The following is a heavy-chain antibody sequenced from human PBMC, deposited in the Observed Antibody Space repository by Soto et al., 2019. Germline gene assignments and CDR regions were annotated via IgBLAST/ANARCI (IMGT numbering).Heavy chain of an antibody. V-gene: IGHV3-30*18. CDR3: AKDRSKQWLVNVFDY. J-gene: IGHJ4*02. D-gene: IGHD6-19*01. CDR1: GFTFSSYG. Sequence: GGSLRLSCAASGFTFSSYGMHWVRQAPGKGLEWVAVISYDGSNKYYADSVKGRFTISRDNSKNTLYLQMNSLRAEDTAVYYCAKDRSKQWLVNVFDYWGQGTLVTVSS. CDR2: ISYDGSNK.